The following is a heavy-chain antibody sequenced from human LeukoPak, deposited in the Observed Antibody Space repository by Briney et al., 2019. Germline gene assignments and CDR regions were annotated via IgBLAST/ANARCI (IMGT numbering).Heavy chain of an antibody. J-gene: IGHJ4*02. Sequence: ASVKVSCKASGYTFTSYDINWVRQATGQGLEWMGWMNPNSGNTGYAQKFQGRVTTTRNTSISTAYMELSSLRSEDTAVYYYARGDYQRGVVTRYWGQGTLVTVSS. D-gene: IGHD4-23*01. CDR1: GYTFTSYD. CDR3: ARGDYQRGVVTRY. CDR2: MNPNSGNT. V-gene: IGHV1-8*01.